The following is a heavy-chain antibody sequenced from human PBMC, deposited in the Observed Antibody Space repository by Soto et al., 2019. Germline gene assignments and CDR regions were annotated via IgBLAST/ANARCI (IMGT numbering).Heavy chain of an antibody. CDR2: ISSSSSTI. Sequence: EVQLVESGGGLVQPGGSLRLSCAASGFTFSSYSMNWVLQAPGKGLEWVSYISSSSSTIYYADSVKGRFTISRDNSKNSLYLQMNSLRAEDTAVYYCARETNYYYYYMDVWCKGTTVTVSS. V-gene: IGHV3-48*01. CDR1: GFTFSSYS. J-gene: IGHJ6*03. CDR3: ARETNYYYYYMDV.